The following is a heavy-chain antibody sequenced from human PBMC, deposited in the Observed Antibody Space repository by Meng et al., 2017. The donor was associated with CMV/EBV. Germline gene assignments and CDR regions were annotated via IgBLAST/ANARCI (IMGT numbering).Heavy chain of an antibody. Sequence: GYTFTSYDIKWVRKATGQGSEWIGWKNPNRGNTGYAQKIQGRVTRTRNTSISTAYMELSSLRSEDTAVYYCARGESSSGWYGTNFDYWGQGTLVTVSS. CDR1: GYTFTSYD. D-gene: IGHD6-19*01. CDR2: KNPNRGNT. V-gene: IGHV1-8*01. J-gene: IGHJ4*02. CDR3: ARGESSSGWYGTNFDY.